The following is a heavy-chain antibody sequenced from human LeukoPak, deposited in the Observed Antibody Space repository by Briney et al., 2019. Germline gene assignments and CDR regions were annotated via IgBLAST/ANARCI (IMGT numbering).Heavy chain of an antibody. V-gene: IGHV3-74*01. CDR1: EFTFSNYW. CDR2: INNDGTGT. D-gene: IGHD6-13*01. J-gene: IGHJ4*02. Sequence: GGSLRLSCAASEFTFSNYWMHWVRQAPGKGLVWVSRINNDGTGTTYADSVKGRFTISRDNSKNTLYLQMNSLRAEDTAVYYCAKDSSSWYLDYWGQGTLVTVSS. CDR3: AKDSSSWYLDY.